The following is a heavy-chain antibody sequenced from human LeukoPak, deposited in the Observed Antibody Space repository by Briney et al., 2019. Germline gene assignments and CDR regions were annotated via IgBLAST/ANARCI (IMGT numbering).Heavy chain of an antibody. D-gene: IGHD3-9*01. CDR3: AKVELRYFEVIDY. V-gene: IGHV3-23*01. CDR1: GFTFSNYV. J-gene: IGHJ4*02. Sequence: PGGSLRLSCAASGFTFSNYVMSWVRQAPGKGLEWVSAISGSGGSTYYAGSVKGRFTISRDNSKNTLFLQMNSLRAEDTAVYYCAKVELRYFEVIDYWGQGALVTVSS. CDR2: ISGSGGST.